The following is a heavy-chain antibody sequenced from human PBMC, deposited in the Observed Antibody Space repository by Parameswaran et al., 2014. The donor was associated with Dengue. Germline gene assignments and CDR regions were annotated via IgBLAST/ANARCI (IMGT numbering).Heavy chain of an antibody. CDR1: GGSFSGYY. CDR2: INHSGST. V-gene: IGHV4-34*01. Sequence: ASETLSLTCAVYGGSFSGYYWSWIRQPPGKGLEWIGEINHSGSTNYNPSLKSRVTISVDTSKNQFSLKLSSVTAADTAVYYCARLGNYDFWSGYEMGFDYWGQGTLVTVSS. D-gene: IGHD3-3*01. J-gene: IGHJ4*02. CDR3: ARLGNYDFWSGYEMGFDY.